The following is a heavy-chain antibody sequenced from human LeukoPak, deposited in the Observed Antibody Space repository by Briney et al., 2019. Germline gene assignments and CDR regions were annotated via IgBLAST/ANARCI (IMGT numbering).Heavy chain of an antibody. D-gene: IGHD3-22*01. CDR1: GFTFTSYW. J-gene: IGHJ4*02. V-gene: IGHV3-74*01. Sequence: PGGSLRLSCTASGFTFTSYWMQWVRQAPGEGLVWVSCINNDGSSTNYADSVKGRFTISRDNAKNMLYLQMNSLRAEDTALYYCVRVSAYYYDSGNFWGQGTLVTVSS. CDR2: INNDGSST. CDR3: VRVSAYYYDSGNF.